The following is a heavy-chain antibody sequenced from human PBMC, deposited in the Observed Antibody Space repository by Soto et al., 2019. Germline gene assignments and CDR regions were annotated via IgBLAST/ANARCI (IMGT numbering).Heavy chain of an antibody. CDR2: IYYSGST. D-gene: IGHD6-13*01. J-gene: IGHJ5*02. V-gene: IGHV4-31*03. CDR3: ARYSSSWGYNWFDP. Sequence: PSETLSLTCSVSGGSISGFYWTWIRQHPGKGLEWIGYIYYSGSTYYNPSLKSRVTISVDTSKNQFSLKLSSVTAADTAVYYCARYSSSWGYNWFDPWGQGTLVTVS. CDR1: GGSISGFY.